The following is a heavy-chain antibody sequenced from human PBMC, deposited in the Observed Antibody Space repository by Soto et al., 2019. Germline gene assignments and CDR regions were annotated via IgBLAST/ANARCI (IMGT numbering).Heavy chain of an antibody. CDR1: GYTFTSYG. J-gene: IGHJ5*02. D-gene: IGHD2-2*01. CDR3: ARDRIVVVPAATNWFDP. V-gene: IGHV1-18*04. CDR2: ISAYNGNT. Sequence: ASVKVSCKASGYTFTSYGISGVRQAPGQGLEWMGWISAYNGNTNYAQRLQGRVTMTTDTSTSTAYMELRSLRSDDTAVYYCARDRIVVVPAATNWFDPWGQGTLVTVSS.